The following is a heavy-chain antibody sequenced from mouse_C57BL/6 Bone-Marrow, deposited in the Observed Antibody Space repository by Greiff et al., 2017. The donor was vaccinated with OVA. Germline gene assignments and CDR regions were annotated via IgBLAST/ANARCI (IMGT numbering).Heavy chain of an antibody. CDR1: GFTFSDYG. CDR3: ARGVWFDY. CDR2: ISSGSSTI. Sequence: EVKLMESGGGLVKPGGSLKLSCAASGFTFSDYGMHWVRQAPEKGLEWVAYISSGSSTIYYADTVKGRFTISRDNAKNTLFLPMTSLRSEATAMYYCARGVWFDYCGQGTTLPVSS. J-gene: IGHJ2*01. V-gene: IGHV5-17*01.